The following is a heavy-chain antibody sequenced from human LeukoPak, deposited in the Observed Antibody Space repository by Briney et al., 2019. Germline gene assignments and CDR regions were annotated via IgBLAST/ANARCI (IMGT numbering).Heavy chain of an antibody. CDR3: ARTMGYAVYFDY. CDR1: GFTFSSYA. Sequence: AGGSLRLSCAASGFTFSSYAMHWVRQASGKGLEWVAVISYDGSNKYYADSVKGRFTISRDNSKNTLYLQMNSLRAEDTAVYYCARTMGYAVYFDYWGQGTLVTVSS. CDR2: ISYDGSNK. D-gene: IGHD2-15*01. V-gene: IGHV3-30-3*01. J-gene: IGHJ4*02.